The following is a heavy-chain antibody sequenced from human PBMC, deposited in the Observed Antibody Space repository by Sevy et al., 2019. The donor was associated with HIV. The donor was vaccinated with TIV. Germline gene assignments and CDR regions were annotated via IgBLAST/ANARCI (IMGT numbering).Heavy chain of an antibody. CDR3: ARVNGYNLY. V-gene: IGHV4-59*01. CDR1: GISITSYY. Sequence: SETLSLTCSVSGISITSYYWGWIRQPPGQGLEWIGYTFHTGTSNYNSSLRSRVSMSIDTSRSQFSLRLTSVTAADTAIYCCARVNGYNLYWGQGILVTVSS. J-gene: IGHJ4*02. D-gene: IGHD5-18*01. CDR2: TFHTGTS.